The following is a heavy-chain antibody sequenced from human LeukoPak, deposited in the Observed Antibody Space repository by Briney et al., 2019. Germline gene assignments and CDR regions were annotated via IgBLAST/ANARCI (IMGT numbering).Heavy chain of an antibody. D-gene: IGHD1-26*01. V-gene: IGHV4-34*01. CDR1: GGSFSGYY. Sequence: SETLSLTCAVYGGSFSGYYWSWIRQPPGKGLEWIGEINHSGSTNYNPSLESRVTISVDTSKNQFSLKLSSVTAADTAVYYCARAGARVGFDYWGQGTLVTVSS. CDR2: INHSGST. CDR3: ARAGARVGFDY. J-gene: IGHJ4*02.